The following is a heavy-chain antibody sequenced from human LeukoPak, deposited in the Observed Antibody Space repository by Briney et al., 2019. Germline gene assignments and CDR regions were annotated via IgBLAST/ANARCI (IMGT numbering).Heavy chain of an antibody. V-gene: IGHV3-48*01. CDR2: ISSDGERM. Sequence: GGSLRLSCAASGFNFNNYNMNWVRQAPGKGLEWISYISSDGERMYYADSVEGRFTVSRNNDNYSLSLQMNSLRAEDTAVYYCARAPIDSNSWYQAFDLWGQGTMVTVSS. J-gene: IGHJ3*01. D-gene: IGHD6-13*01. CDR3: ARAPIDSNSWYQAFDL. CDR1: GFNFNNYN.